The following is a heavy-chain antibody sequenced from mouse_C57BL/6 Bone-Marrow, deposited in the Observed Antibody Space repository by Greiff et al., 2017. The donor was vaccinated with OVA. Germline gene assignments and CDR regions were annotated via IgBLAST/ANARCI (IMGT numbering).Heavy chain of an antibody. V-gene: IGHV1-54*01. J-gene: IGHJ4*01. CDR2: INPGSGGT. CDR1: GYAFTNYL. CDR3: ARKGYYGSSLYGMDY. Sequence: QVQLQQSGAELVRPGTSVKVSCKASGYAFTNYLIEWVKQRPGQGLEWIGVINPGSGGTNYNEKFKGKATLTADKSSSTAYMQLSSLTSEDSAVYFCARKGYYGSSLYGMDYWGQGTSVTVSS. D-gene: IGHD1-1*01.